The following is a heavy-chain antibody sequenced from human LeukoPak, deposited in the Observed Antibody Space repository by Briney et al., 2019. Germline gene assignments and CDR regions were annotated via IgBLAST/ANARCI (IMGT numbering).Heavy chain of an antibody. D-gene: IGHD3-22*01. CDR3: AKDSGDYYESTGYFY. CDR1: GFTFSSYA. J-gene: IGHJ4*02. Sequence: PGGSLRPSCVASGFTFSSYAMSWVRQAPGKGLEWVSAISGSGTRTYYADSVKGRVTISRDNSKNTLYLQMNSLRAEDTAVYYCAKDSGDYYESTGYFYWGQGTLVTVSS. CDR2: ISGSGTRT. V-gene: IGHV3-23*01.